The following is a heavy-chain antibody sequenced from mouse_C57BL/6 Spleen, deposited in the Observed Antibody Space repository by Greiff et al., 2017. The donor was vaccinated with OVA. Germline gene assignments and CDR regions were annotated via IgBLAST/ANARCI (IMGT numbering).Heavy chain of an antibody. CDR3: ARPCDYDGFAY. D-gene: IGHD2-4*01. V-gene: IGHV5-17*01. J-gene: IGHJ3*01. Sequence: EVKLVESGGGLVKPGGSLKLSCAASGFTFSDYGMHWVRQAPEKGLEWVAYISSGSSTIYYADTVKGRFTISRDNAKNTLFLQMTSLRSEDTAMYYCARPCDYDGFAYWGQGTLVTVSA. CDR1: GFTFSDYG. CDR2: ISSGSSTI.